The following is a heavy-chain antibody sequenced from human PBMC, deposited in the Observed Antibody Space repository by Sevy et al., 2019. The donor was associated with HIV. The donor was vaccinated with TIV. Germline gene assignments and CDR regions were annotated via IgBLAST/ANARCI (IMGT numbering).Heavy chain of an antibody. V-gene: IGHV3-33*01. CDR1: GFTFSTYG. D-gene: IGHD6-19*01. CDR2: IWYDGSNK. CDR3: AREGIAVAGIGYYFDY. J-gene: IGHJ4*02. Sequence: GESLKISCAASGFTFSTYGMHWVRQAPGKGLEWVAIIWYDGSNKNYADSVKGRFTISRDNSKNTLYLQMNSLRAEDTAVYYCAREGIAVAGIGYYFDYWGQGTLVTVSS.